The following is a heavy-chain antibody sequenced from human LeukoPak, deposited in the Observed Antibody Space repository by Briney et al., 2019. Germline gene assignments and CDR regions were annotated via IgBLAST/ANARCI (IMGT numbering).Heavy chain of an antibody. Sequence: GGSLRLSCAASGFTFSSYAMHWVRQAPGKGLEYVSAISSNGGSTYYANSVKGRFTISRDNSKNTLYLQMGSLRAEDMAVYYCARATFYGTVTTPVHYYYMDVWGKGTTVTVSS. V-gene: IGHV3-64*01. J-gene: IGHJ6*03. CDR2: ISSNGGST. CDR1: GFTFSSYA. CDR3: ARATFYGTVTTPVHYYYMDV. D-gene: IGHD4-11*01.